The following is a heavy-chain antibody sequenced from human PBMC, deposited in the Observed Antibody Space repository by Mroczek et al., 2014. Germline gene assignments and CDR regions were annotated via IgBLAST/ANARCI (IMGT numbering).Heavy chain of an antibody. CDR3: ARDGWAYCGGDCYTDY. CDR1: GFTFSSYG. Sequence: QVQLQESGGGVVQPGRSLRLSCAASGFTFSSYGMHWVRQAPGKGLEWVAVIWYDGSNKYYADSVKGRFTISRDNSKNTLYLQMNSLRAEDTAVYYCARDGWAYCGGDCYTDYWGQGTLVTVSS. J-gene: IGHJ4*02. D-gene: IGHD2-21*02. CDR2: IWYDGSNK. V-gene: IGHV3-33*01.